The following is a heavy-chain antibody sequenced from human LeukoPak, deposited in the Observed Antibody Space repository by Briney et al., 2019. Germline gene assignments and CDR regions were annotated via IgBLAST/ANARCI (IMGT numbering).Heavy chain of an antibody. Sequence: GGSLRLSCAASGFTFDNYAMNWVRQAPGKGLEWVATLSVLGGSAYYADSVKGRFTISRDTSKNTLFLQMNSLRAEDTAVYYCAKDGYYSGWYFDLWGRGALVTVSS. J-gene: IGHJ2*01. V-gene: IGHV3-23*01. D-gene: IGHD3-22*01. CDR1: GFTFDNYA. CDR3: AKDGYYSGWYFDL. CDR2: LSVLGGSA.